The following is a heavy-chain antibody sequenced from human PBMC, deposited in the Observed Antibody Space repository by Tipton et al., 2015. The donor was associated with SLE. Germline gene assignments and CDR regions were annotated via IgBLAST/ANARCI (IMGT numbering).Heavy chain of an antibody. CDR2: IYVGGDT. D-gene: IGHD4-17*01. CDR1: GFTFSSYA. J-gene: IGHJ2*01. V-gene: IGHV3-23*03. Sequence: SLRLSCAASGFTFSSYAMGWVRQAPGKGLEWVSVIYVGGDTYYGDLVKGRFTISRDNSKNTLYLQLNGLRPEDTALYFCARRAVTNNWYFDLWGRGTLVTVSS. CDR3: ARRAVTNNWYFDL.